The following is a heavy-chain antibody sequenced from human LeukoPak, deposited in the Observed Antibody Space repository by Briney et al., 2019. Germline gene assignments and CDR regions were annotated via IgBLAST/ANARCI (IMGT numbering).Heavy chain of an antibody. CDR2: INHSGST. CDR3: ARADYYGDFLFDY. CDR1: GGSFSGYY. D-gene: IGHD4-17*01. Sequence: SETLSLTCAVYGGSFSGYYWSWIRQPPGKGLEWIGEINHSGSTNYNPSLKSRVTISVDTSKNQFSLKLSSVTAADTAVYYCARADYYGDFLFDYWGQGTLVTVSS. V-gene: IGHV4-34*01. J-gene: IGHJ4*02.